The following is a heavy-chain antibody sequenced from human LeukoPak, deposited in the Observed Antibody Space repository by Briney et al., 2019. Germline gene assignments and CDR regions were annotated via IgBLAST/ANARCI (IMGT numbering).Heavy chain of an antibody. CDR2: ISGSGGST. V-gene: IGHV3-23*01. CDR1: GFTFGTYA. CDR3: AKIPYSSGWVQNWFDP. Sequence: GGSLRLSCAASGFTFGTYAMSWVRQAPGKGLEWISAISGSGGSTYYADSVKGRFTISRDSSKNTLYLQMNSLRAEDTAVYYCAKIPYSSGWVQNWFDPWGQGTLVTVSS. D-gene: IGHD6-19*01. J-gene: IGHJ5*02.